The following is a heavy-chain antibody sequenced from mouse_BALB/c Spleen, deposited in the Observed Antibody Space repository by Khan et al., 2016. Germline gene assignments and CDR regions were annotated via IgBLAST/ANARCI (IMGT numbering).Heavy chain of an antibody. J-gene: IGHJ2*01. CDR1: GYTFTSYW. D-gene: IGHD1-1*01. V-gene: IGHV1-87*01. Sequence: QVQLQQSGAELARPGASVKLSCKASGYTFTSYWMQWVKQRPGQGLEWIGAIYPGDGDTRYTQKFKGKATLTADKSSSTAYMQLSSLASEDSAVYYCARYYGSGYDYFDYWGQGNTLTVPS. CDR2: IYPGDGDT. CDR3: ARYYGSGYDYFDY.